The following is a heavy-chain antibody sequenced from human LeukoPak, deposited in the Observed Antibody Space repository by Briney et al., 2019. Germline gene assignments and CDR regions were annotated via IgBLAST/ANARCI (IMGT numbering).Heavy chain of an antibody. CDR2: ISSSSSTI. V-gene: IGHV3-48*04. CDR1: GFTFSTYS. J-gene: IGHJ5*02. Sequence: PGGSLRLSCAASGFTFSTYSIDWVRQAPGKGLEWISYISSSSSTIDFAASVKGRFTISRDNARNSVYLQMNSLRAEDTAVYYCARVHTSSYAADLWGQGTLVTVSS. D-gene: IGHD3-22*01. CDR3: ARVHTSSYAADL.